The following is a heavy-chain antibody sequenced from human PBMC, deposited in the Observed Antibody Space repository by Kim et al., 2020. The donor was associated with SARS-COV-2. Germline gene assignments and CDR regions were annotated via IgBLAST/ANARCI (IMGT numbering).Heavy chain of an antibody. J-gene: IGHJ6*02. CDR1: GYTLTELS. CDR2: FDPEDGET. CDR3: ATDYYGSGSFYKVGRYYYYDMDV. V-gene: IGHV1-24*01. Sequence: ASVKVSCKVSGYTLTELSMHWVRQAPGKGLEWMGGFDPEDGETIYVQKFQGRVTMTEDTSTDTAYMELSSLRSEDTAVYYCATDYYGSGSFYKVGRYYYYDMDVWGQGTTVTVSS. D-gene: IGHD3-10*01.